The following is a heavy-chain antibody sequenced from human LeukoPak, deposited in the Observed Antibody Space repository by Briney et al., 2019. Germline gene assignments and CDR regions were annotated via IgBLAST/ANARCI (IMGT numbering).Heavy chain of an antibody. Sequence: ASVKVSCKASGYTFTSYGISWVRQAPGQGLEWMGWISAYNGNTNYAQKLQGRVTMTTDTSTSTAYMELRSLRSDDTAVYYCARDPYYDILTGYYSAYYFDCWGQGTLVTVSS. CDR3: ARDPYYDILTGYYSAYYFDC. CDR2: ISAYNGNT. V-gene: IGHV1-18*01. D-gene: IGHD3-9*01. CDR1: GYTFTSYG. J-gene: IGHJ4*02.